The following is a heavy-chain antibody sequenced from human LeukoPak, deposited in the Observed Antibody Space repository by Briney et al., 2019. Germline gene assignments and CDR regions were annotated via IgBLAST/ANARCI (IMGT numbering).Heavy chain of an antibody. CDR3: ARGPDYSTSYAANWFDP. CDR1: GGSISSSPYY. CDR2: IYRSGST. V-gene: IGHV4-39*01. D-gene: IGHD2-2*01. Sequence: SETLSLTCTVSGGSISSSPYYWGWVRQPPGKGLEWIASIYRSGSTFYDPSLKSRVTISIDTSKNQFSLRLNSVTSADTAVYFSARGPDYSTSYAANWFDPWGQGTLVTVSS. J-gene: IGHJ5*02.